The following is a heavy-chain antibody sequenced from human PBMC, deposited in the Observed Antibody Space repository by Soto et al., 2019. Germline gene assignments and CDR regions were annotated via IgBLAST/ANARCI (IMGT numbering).Heavy chain of an antibody. CDR3: ARDPPLSMIVVVGVDDF. J-gene: IGHJ4*02. V-gene: IGHV3-21*06. Sequence: GGSLRLSCAASGFTFSNYNMNWVRQAPGKGLEWVSSISSSSTFKNYADSVKGRFTISRDNDKNSVYLHMSSLGAEDTAVYYCARDPPLSMIVVVGVDDFWGQGTLVTAPQ. D-gene: IGHD3-22*01. CDR2: ISSSSTFK. CDR1: GFTFSNYN.